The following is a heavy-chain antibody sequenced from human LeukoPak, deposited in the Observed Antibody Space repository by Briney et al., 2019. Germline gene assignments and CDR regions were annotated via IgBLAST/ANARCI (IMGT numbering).Heavy chain of an antibody. J-gene: IGHJ4*02. D-gene: IGHD1-1*01. V-gene: IGHV2-70*11. CDR3: ARTERASLDFDY. CDR2: IDWDDDK. CDR1: GFSLSTSGMC. Sequence: SGPTLVNPTQTLTLTCTFSGFSLSTSGMCVSWIRQPPVKALEWLARIDWDDDKYYSTSLKTRLTISKDTSKNQVVLTMTNMDPVDTATYYCARTERASLDFDYWGQGTLVTVSS.